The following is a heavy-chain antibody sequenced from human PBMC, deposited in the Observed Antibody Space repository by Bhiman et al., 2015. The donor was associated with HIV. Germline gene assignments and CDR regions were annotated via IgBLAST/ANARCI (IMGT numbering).Heavy chain of an antibody. CDR2: ISSRGRNI. CDR1: GFTFSDHH. CDR3: AKTMGATWDFDY. D-gene: IGHD1-26*01. J-gene: IGHJ4*02. Sequence: QVQLVESGGDLVKPGGSLRLSCAASGFTFSDHHMSWIRQAPGKGLEWVSYISSRGRNIYYADSVKGRFTISRDNAKNSLYLQMNSLRAEDTAVYYCAKTMGATWDFDYWGQGTLVTVSS. V-gene: IGHV3-11*01.